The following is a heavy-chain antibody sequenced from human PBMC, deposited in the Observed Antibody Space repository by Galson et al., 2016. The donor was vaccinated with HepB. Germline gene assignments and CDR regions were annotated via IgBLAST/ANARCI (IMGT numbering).Heavy chain of an antibody. CDR2: INSDGSSA. V-gene: IGHV3-74*01. CDR1: AFTFSNYW. D-gene: IGHD3-3*01. CDR3: ARALRDAFWRGFYSGNPYYYGMDV. Sequence: SLRLSCAASAFTFSNYWMYWVRQAPGKGLVWVSRINSDGSSASYAESVKGRFTISRDNAKNTLYLQANSLRAEDTAVYYCARALRDAFWRGFYSGNPYYYGMDVWGQGTTVTVSS. J-gene: IGHJ6*02.